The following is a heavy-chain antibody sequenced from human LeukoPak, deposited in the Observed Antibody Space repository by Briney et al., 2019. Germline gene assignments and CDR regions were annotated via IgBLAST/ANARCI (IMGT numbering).Heavy chain of an antibody. J-gene: IGHJ4*02. D-gene: IGHD5-12*01. V-gene: IGHV4-34*01. CDR2: INHSGST. CDR1: GGSFSGYY. Sequence: SETLSLTCAVYGGSFSGYYWSWIRQPQGKGLEWIGEINHSGSTNYNPSLKSRVTISVDTSKNQFSLKLSSVTAADTAVYYCARERGGYDQFDYWGQGTLVTVSS. CDR3: ARERGGYDQFDY.